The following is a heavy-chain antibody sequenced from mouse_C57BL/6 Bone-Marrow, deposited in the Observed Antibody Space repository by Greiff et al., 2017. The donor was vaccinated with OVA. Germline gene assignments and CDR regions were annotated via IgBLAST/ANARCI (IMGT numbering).Heavy chain of an antibody. J-gene: IGHJ1*03. V-gene: IGHV5-2*01. CDR2: INSAGGST. CDR1: EYEFPSHD. CDR3: ARFTKGYFDV. Sequence: EVKLMESGGGLVQPGESLKLSCESNEYEFPSHDMSWVRKTPEKRLELVAAINSAGGSTYYPDTMERRFIISRDNTKKALYLQRSRLRSEDTALYYCARFTKGYFDVWGTGTTVTVSS.